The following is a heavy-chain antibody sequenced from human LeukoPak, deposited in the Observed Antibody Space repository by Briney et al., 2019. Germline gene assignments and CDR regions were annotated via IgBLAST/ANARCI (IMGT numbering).Heavy chain of an antibody. Sequence: PGGSLRLSCAASGFSFSNYGMNWVRQAPAKGLEWVSGITGNGATTYYADSVKGRFTISRDNSRNTVYLQMNSLRAEDTAVYYCARDTLGEGEDANYAVYYFDYWGQGTVVTVSS. D-gene: IGHD4/OR15-4a*01. CDR3: ARDTLGEGEDANYAVYYFDY. V-gene: IGHV3-23*01. CDR2: ITGNGATT. CDR1: GFSFSNYG. J-gene: IGHJ4*02.